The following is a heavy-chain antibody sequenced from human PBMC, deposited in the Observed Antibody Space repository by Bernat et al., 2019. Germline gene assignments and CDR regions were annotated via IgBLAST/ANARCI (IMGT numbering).Heavy chain of an antibody. Sequence: QVQLQESGPGLVKPSQTLSLTCTVSGGSISNSDYYWSWIRQPPGKGLEWIAYIYYTGSTHYNPSLKSRVTISVDTSKNQFSLKLSSVTAADTAVYYCTRVEGCSGGSCYYKSFDYWGQGILVTVSS. CDR3: TRVEGCSGGSCYYKSFDY. CDR2: IYYTGST. J-gene: IGHJ4*02. V-gene: IGHV4-30-4*01. CDR1: GGSISNSDYY. D-gene: IGHD2-15*01.